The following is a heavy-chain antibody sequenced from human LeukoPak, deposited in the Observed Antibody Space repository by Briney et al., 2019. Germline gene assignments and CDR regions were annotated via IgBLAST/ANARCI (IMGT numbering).Heavy chain of an antibody. V-gene: IGHV4-59*08. CDR3: ATNRAGTYDRPFDI. D-gene: IGHD1-26*01. Sequence: PSETLSLTRIVSGGSINNHYWTWIRQTPGKGLEWIGDIHYTGTTKYNPSLKSRVTISIDTSKNQFSLELSSVTATDTAVYFCATNRAGTYDRPFDIWGQGTMVTVPS. CDR1: GGSINNHY. CDR2: IHYTGTT. J-gene: IGHJ3*02.